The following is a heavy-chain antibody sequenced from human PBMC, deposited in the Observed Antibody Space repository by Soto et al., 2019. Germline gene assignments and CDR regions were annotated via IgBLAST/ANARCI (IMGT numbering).Heavy chain of an antibody. CDR3: ASGIQLWLRRINNGYSG. D-gene: IGHD5-18*01. CDR2: IIPMFGTA. CDR1: GGTFSTYA. V-gene: IGHV1-69*12. Sequence: QVQLVQSGAEVKKPESSVKVSCKAPGGTFSTYAISWVRQAPGQGLEWMGGIIPMFGTANYALRIQDRVTITADESTITVYMQLSSVRSEDTAVYFCASGIQLWLRRINNGYSGWGQGTLVTVSS. J-gene: IGHJ4*02.